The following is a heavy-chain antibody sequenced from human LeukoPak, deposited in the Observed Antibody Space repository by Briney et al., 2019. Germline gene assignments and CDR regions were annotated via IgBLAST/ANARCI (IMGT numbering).Heavy chain of an antibody. Sequence: GGSLRLSCAASGFTFSSNWMSWLRQAPGKGLEGVANIKQDGSEKYYVDSVKGRFTISRDNAKNSMYLQMNRLRAEATAVYYCARVEPGPNSYSCYMDVWGKGTTVTISS. CDR2: IKQDGSEK. J-gene: IGHJ6*03. V-gene: IGHV3-7*01. D-gene: IGHD1-14*01. CDR1: GFTFSSNW. CDR3: ARVEPGPNSYSCYMDV.